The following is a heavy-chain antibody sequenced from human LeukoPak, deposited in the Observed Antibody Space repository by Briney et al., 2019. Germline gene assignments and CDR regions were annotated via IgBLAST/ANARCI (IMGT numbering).Heavy chain of an antibody. CDR2: IYYSGST. D-gene: IGHD5-12*01. V-gene: IGHV4-39*07. CDR3: ARERYSGSPWFDP. J-gene: IGHJ5*02. CDR1: GGSISSSSYY. Sequence: NPSETLSLTCTVSGGSISSSSYYWGWIRQPPGKGLEWIGSIYYSGSTYYNPSLKSRVTISVDTSKNQFSLKLSSVTAADTAVYYCARERYSGSPWFDPWGQGTLVTVSS.